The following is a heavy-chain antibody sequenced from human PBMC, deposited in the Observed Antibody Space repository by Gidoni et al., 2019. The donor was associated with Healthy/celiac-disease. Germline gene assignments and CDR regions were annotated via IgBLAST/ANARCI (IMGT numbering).Heavy chain of an antibody. J-gene: IGHJ4*02. D-gene: IGHD6-13*01. V-gene: IGHV3-64D*06. CDR2: ISSNGGST. CDR1: GFTFSSYA. Sequence: EVQLVESGGGLVQHGGSLRLSCSASGFTFSSYAMPWVRQAPGKGLEYVSAISSNGGSTYYADSVKGRFTISRDNSKNTLYLQMSSLRAEDTAVYYCVKGIGPHSSPLDYWGQGTLVTVSS. CDR3: VKGIGPHSSPLDY.